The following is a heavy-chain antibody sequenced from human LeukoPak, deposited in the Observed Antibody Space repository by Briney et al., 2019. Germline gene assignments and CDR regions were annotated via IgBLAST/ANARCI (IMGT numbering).Heavy chain of an antibody. D-gene: IGHD4-17*01. J-gene: IGHJ4*02. Sequence: GGSLRLSCTASGFTFSYYHMNWVRQAPGKGLEWVGRIKRIIDGGTTDYAAPVKGRFTVSRDDSINTLYLQMSSLKTEDTAVYYCAAQGGSGDLRYWGQGTLVTVSS. CDR3: AAQGGSGDLRY. V-gene: IGHV3-15*01. CDR2: IKRIIDGGTT. CDR1: GFTFSYYH.